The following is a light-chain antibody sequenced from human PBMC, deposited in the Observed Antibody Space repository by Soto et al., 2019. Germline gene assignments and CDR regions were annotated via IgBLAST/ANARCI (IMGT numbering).Light chain of an antibody. CDR1: GSNIGSNI. J-gene: IGLJ2*01. CDR3: ATWDDSLNGRV. V-gene: IGLV1-44*01. Sequence: QTVVTQPPSASGTPGQRVTISCSGSGSNIGSNIVNWYQQLPGTAPKLLIHSNNQRPSGVPDRFSGSKSGTSASLAISGLQSEDEADYYCATWDDSLNGRVFGGGTKLTVL. CDR2: SNN.